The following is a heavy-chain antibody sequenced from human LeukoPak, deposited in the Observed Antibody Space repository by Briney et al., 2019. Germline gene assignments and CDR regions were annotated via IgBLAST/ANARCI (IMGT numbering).Heavy chain of an antibody. CDR3: ARSPTGTGRFDY. Sequence: GPSVKVSCKASGYTITGYYIHWVRQAPGQRLDWIGWINPDTGGTNYAQKFQGRVTMTRDTSISTAHMELSRLTSDDTAVYYCARSPTGTGRFDYWGQGTLVTVSS. D-gene: IGHD3-10*01. CDR1: GYTITGYY. CDR2: INPDTGGT. V-gene: IGHV1-2*02. J-gene: IGHJ4*02.